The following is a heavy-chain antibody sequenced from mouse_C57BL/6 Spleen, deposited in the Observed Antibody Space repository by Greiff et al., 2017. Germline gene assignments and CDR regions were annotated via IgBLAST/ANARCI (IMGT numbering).Heavy chain of an antibody. D-gene: IGHD2-14*01. J-gene: IGHJ4*01. CDR2: IDPSDSET. Sequence: QVQLQQPGAELVRPGSSVKLSCKASGYTFTSYWMHWVKQRPIQGLEWIGNIDPSDSETHYNQKFKDKATLTVDKSSSTAYMQLSSLTSEDSAVYYGARWVPGAMDYWGQGTSVTVSS. CDR3: ARWVPGAMDY. CDR1: GYTFTSYW. V-gene: IGHV1-52*01.